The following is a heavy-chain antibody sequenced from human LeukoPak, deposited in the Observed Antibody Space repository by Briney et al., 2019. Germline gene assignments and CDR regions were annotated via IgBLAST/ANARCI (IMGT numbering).Heavy chain of an antibody. CDR3: AKTQAPRKLYYFDF. D-gene: IGHD1-1*01. CDR2: ISGSGSTT. CDR1: RFTFSSYA. Sequence: GGSLRLSCAASRFTFSSYAMSWVRQAPGKGLQWVSAISGSGSTTYYADSVKGRFTISRDNSKNTLYLQMNSLRAEDTAVYYCAKTQAPRKLYYFDFWGQGTLVTVSS. J-gene: IGHJ4*02. V-gene: IGHV3-23*01.